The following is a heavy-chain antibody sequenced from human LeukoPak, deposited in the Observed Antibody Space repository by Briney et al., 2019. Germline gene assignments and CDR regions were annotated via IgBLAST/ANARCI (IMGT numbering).Heavy chain of an antibody. CDR1: GYTFTSYD. J-gene: IGHJ4*02. Sequence: GPSVKLSFKASGYTFTSYDNNWVRQATGQGLEWKGWMKPDSGKTGYAQKFQGRVTITRNTSISTAYMELSSLRSEDTAVYYCARGIRRIVVAIRGPDYYFDYWGQGTLVTVSS. CDR3: ARGIRRIVVAIRGPDYYFDY. D-gene: IGHD3-22*01. CDR2: MKPDSGKT. V-gene: IGHV1-8*03.